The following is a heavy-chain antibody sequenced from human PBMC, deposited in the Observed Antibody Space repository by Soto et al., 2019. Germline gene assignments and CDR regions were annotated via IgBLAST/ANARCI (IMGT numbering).Heavy chain of an antibody. CDR3: ARERITMVRGVTYYYYGMDV. CDR1: GGSFSGYY. V-gene: IGHV4-34*01. CDR2: INQRGST. D-gene: IGHD3-10*01. J-gene: IGHJ6*02. Sequence: SETLSLTCAGYGGSFSGYYWSWIRQPPGKGLEWIGEINQRGSTNYNPSLKSRVTISVDTSKNQFSLKLSSVTAADTAVYYCARERITMVRGVTYYYYGMDVWGQGTTVT.